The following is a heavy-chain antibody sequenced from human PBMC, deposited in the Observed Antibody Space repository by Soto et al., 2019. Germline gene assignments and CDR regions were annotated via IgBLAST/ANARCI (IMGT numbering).Heavy chain of an antibody. Sequence: QITLNESGPTLVKPTQTLTLTCTFSGFSLSTRDVGVGWIRQPPGEALEWLGVVYWVDSKTYSPSLESRLTITMDTSKNQVVLRMTKMDPVDTATYYCAHCRGGVASFWGQGTLVTVSS. V-gene: IGHV2-5*02. CDR1: GFSLSTRDVG. J-gene: IGHJ4*02. CDR3: AHCRGGVASF. D-gene: IGHD2-2*01. CDR2: VYWVDSK.